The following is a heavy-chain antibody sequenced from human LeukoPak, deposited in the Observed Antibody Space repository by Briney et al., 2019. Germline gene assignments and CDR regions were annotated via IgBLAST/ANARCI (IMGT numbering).Heavy chain of an antibody. CDR1: RFTLTSYS. V-gene: IGHV3-30-3*01. Sequence: GQSLTLSCALYRFTLTSYSIQWVRQAPDKGLEWVKIISYDGSNKYSADSVKGRFTIARDNSKNTLYLQMNSLRAEDTAVYYCARGGQGYDLNWFDPWGQGTLVTVSS. CDR2: ISYDGSNK. D-gene: IGHD3-3*01. J-gene: IGHJ5*02. CDR3: ARGGQGYDLNWFDP.